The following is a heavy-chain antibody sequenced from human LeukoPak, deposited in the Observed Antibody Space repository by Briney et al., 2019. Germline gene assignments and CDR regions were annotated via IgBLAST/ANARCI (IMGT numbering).Heavy chain of an antibody. D-gene: IGHD6-13*01. Sequence: ASVKVSCKASGYTFTSYYMHWVRQAPGQGLEWMGIINPSGGSTSYAQKFQGRVTITADESTSTAYMELSSLRSEDTAVYYCASNPPATSTEDDYYYYYYMDVWGKGTTVTISS. J-gene: IGHJ6*03. CDR3: ASNPPATSTEDDYYYYYYMDV. CDR2: INPSGGST. CDR1: GYTFTSYY. V-gene: IGHV1-46*01.